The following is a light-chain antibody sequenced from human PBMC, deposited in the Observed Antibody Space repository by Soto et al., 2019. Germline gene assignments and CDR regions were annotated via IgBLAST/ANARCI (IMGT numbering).Light chain of an antibody. V-gene: IGKV3D-20*01. CDR1: QSVYNSQ. CDR3: QQYYSTLFT. Sequence: EIVLTQPPATLSLSPGQRATLSCGASQSVYNSQLAWYQQKPGLAPRLLIYGASTRATGIPDRFSGSGSGTDFALTISSLQAEDVAVYYCQQYYSTLFTFGPGTKVDIK. J-gene: IGKJ3*01. CDR2: GAS.